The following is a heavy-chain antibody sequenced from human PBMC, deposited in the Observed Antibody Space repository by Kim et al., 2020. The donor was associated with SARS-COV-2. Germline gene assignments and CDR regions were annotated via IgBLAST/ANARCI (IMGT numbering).Heavy chain of an antibody. CDR3: AKGGGWLPD. Sequence: GGSLRLSCAASGFTFSGYYMSWLRQAPGKGLEWVSVICSSGCSTYYADSVKGRFTISRDNSKNPLYLQMSSLGAEDTAVYYCAKGGGWLPDWGQGT. CDR2: ICSSGCST. J-gene: IGHJ4*02. V-gene: IGHV3-23*03. D-gene: IGHD3-22*01. CDR1: GFTFSGYY.